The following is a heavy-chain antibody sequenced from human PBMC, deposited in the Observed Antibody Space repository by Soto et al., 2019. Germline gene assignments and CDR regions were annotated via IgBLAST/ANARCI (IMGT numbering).Heavy chain of an antibody. CDR1: GFTFSSYA. Sequence: GGSLRLSCAASGFTFSSYAMSWVHQAPGKGLEWVSSISSSSSYIYYADSVKGRFTISRDSAKNSLYLQMNSLRAEDTAVYYCARASEAYNWFDPWGQGTLVTVSS. CDR2: ISSSSSYI. V-gene: IGHV3-21*01. D-gene: IGHD6-19*01. J-gene: IGHJ5*02. CDR3: ARASEAYNWFDP.